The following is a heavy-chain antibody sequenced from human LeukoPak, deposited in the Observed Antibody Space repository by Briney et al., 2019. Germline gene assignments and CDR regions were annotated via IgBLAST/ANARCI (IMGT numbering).Heavy chain of an antibody. D-gene: IGHD5-12*01. CDR1: GFTFSSYA. V-gene: IGHV3-30-3*01. Sequence: PGGSLRLSCAASGFTFSSYAMHWVRQAPGKGLEWVAVISYDGSNKYYADSVKGRFTISRDNSKNTLYLQMNSLRAEDTAVYYCARMEATMHAFDIWGQGTMVTVSS. J-gene: IGHJ3*02. CDR2: ISYDGSNK. CDR3: ARMEATMHAFDI.